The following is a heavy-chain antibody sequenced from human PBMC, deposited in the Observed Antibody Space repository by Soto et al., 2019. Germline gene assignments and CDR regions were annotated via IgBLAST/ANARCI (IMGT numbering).Heavy chain of an antibody. J-gene: IGHJ6*02. V-gene: IGHV4-34*01. Sequence: SETLSLTCAVYGGSFSGYYWSWIRQPPGKGLEWIGEINHSGSTNYNPSLKSRVTISVDTSKNQFSLKLSSVTAADTAVYYCARGWGSGQLYYYGMDVWGQGTTVTVSS. CDR2: INHSGST. CDR3: ARGWGSGQLYYYGMDV. CDR1: GGSFSGYY. D-gene: IGHD2-15*01.